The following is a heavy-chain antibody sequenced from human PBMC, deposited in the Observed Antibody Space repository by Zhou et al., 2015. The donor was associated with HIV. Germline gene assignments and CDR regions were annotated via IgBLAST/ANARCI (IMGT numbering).Heavy chain of an antibody. Sequence: QVQLVQSGAEVKKPGASMKVSCKASGYPFSSYGLTWVRQVPGQGLEWMGWIYNGNTNYAQKFQGRVTMTTDTSTSTGYMELRSLRSEDTAVYYCASAPSFAVDGYFQHWGQGTLVTVSS. CDR3: ASAPSFAVDGYFQH. CDR2: IYNGNT. J-gene: IGHJ1*01. V-gene: IGHV1-18*04. D-gene: IGHD2-21*01. CDR1: GYPFSSYG.